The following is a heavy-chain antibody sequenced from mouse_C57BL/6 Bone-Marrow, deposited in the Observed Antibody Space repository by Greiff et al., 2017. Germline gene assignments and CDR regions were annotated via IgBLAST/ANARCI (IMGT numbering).Heavy chain of an antibody. CDR2: IYPRSGNT. D-gene: IGHD2-2*01. V-gene: IGHV1-81*01. Sequence: QVQLQQSGAELARPGASVKLSCKASGYTFTSYGISWVKQRTGQGLEWIGEIYPRSGNTYYNEKFKGKATLTADKSSSTAYMELRSLTAEDSAVYFCARRWLPAWFAYWGQGTLVTVSA. CDR1: GYTFTSYG. J-gene: IGHJ3*01. CDR3: ARRWLPAWFAY.